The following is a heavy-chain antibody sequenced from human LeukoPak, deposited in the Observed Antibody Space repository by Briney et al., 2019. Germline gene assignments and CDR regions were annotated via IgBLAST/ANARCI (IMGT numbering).Heavy chain of an antibody. CDR1: GGSISSDYW. CDR2: IHYSGTT. CDR3: ARRSHDTIRGVLDI. V-gene: IGHV4-4*02. D-gene: IGHD3-10*01. J-gene: IGHJ3*02. Sequence: SETLSLTCAVSGGSISSDYWWSWVRQPPGKGLEYIGEIHYSGTTNYNPSLKSRVTISLDKSKNQFSLNLNSVTAADTAVFYCARRSHDTIRGVLDIWGQGTMVTVSS.